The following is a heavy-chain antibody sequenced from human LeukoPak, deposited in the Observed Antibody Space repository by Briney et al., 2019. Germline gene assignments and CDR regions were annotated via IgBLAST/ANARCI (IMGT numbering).Heavy chain of an antibody. CDR2: ISSSSSYT. CDR1: GFTFSDYH. V-gene: IGHV3-11*06. CDR3: VRAGYSAYDSLFDY. Sequence: GGSLRLSCAASGFTFSDYHISWIRQAPGKGLEWVSYISSSSSYTNYADSLKGRFTISRDNAKNSLYLQMNSLRAEDTAVYYCVRAGYSAYDSLFDYWGQGTLVTVSS. J-gene: IGHJ4*02. D-gene: IGHD5-12*01.